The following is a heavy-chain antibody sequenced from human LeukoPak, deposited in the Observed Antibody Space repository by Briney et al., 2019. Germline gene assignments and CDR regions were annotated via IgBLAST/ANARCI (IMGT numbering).Heavy chain of an antibody. V-gene: IGHV4-59*01. Sequence: SETLFLTCTVSGGSISSYYWSWIRQPPGKGLEWIGYIYYSGSTNYNPSLKSRVTISVDTSKNQFSLKLSSVTAADTAVYYCARGLRFRGPFDYWGQGTLVTVSS. CDR1: GGSISSYY. CDR2: IYYSGST. J-gene: IGHJ4*02. CDR3: ARGLRFRGPFDY. D-gene: IGHD5-12*01.